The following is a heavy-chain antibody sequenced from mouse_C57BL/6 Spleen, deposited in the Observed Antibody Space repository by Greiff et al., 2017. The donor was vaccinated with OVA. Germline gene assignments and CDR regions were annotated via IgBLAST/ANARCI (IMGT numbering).Heavy chain of an antibody. CDR1: GYTFTSYW. Sequence: QVQLQQPGAELVKPGASVKLSCKASGYTFTSYWLHWVKQRPGQGLEWIGMIHPNSGSTNYHEKFKSKATLTVDKSYSTAYMPLSSLTSEDSAVYYCTDLPSTGAYWGQGTLVTVSA. CDR2: IHPNSGST. V-gene: IGHV1-64*01. J-gene: IGHJ3*01. CDR3: TDLPSTGAY. D-gene: IGHD2-1*01.